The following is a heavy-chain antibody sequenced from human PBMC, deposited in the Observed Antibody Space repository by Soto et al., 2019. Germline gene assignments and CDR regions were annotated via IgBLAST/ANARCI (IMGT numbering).Heavy chain of an antibody. CDR1: GYTFTSYG. Sequence: QVHLVQSGAEVKKPGASVKVSCKGSGYTFTSYGITWVRQAPGQGLEWMGWISAHNANTNYAQKLQGRVTVTRDTSTSTASMELRSLRSDDTAVYYCARGSYVDYWGQGALVTVSS. D-gene: IGHD3-16*01. CDR3: ARGSYVDY. CDR2: ISAHNANT. J-gene: IGHJ4*02. V-gene: IGHV1-18*01.